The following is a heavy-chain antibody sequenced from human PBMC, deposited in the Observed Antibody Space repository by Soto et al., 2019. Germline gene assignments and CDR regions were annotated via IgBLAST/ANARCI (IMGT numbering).Heavy chain of an antibody. V-gene: IGHV1-58*01. Sequence: SVKVSCKASGFTFTSSAVQWVRQARGQRLEWIGLIDVGSGNTNYAQKFQDRVTMTRDTSTSTVYMELSSLRSEDTAVYYCARAIRYCSSTSCYSLDYWGQGTLVTVSS. D-gene: IGHD2-2*01. CDR3: ARAIRYCSSTSCYSLDY. J-gene: IGHJ4*02. CDR1: GFTFTSSA. CDR2: IDVGSGNT.